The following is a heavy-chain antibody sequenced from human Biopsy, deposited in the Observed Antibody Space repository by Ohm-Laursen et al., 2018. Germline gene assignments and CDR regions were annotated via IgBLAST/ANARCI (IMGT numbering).Heavy chain of an antibody. CDR3: ARPKSRRALDV. D-gene: IGHD2-2*01. Sequence: SLRLSCAASGFTFADYWMNWVRRAPGKGLEWVANIKQDGSEKNCVDSVKGRFTITRDNANNSLYLQMNSLRVEDTAVYYCARPKSRRALDVWGQGTMVTVSS. V-gene: IGHV3-7*01. CDR1: GFTFADYW. J-gene: IGHJ3*01. CDR2: IKQDGSEK.